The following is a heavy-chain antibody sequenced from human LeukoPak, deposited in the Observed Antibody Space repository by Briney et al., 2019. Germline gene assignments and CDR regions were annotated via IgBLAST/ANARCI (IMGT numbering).Heavy chain of an antibody. CDR2: ISGSGGST. CDR3: AKDRMIVVVITLFDY. D-gene: IGHD3-22*01. V-gene: IGHV3-23*01. Sequence: GGSLRLSCAASGFTFSSYAMSWVRQAPGKGLEWVSDISGSGGSTYYADSVKGRFTISRDNSKNTLYLQMNSLRAEDTAVYYCAKDRMIVVVITLFDYWGQGTLVTVSS. CDR1: GFTFSSYA. J-gene: IGHJ4*02.